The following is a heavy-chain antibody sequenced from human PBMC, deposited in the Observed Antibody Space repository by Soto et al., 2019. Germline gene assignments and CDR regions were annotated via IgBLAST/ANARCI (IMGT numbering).Heavy chain of an antibody. Sequence: LVESGGRVVRPGRSLTLSCAASGFTFASYGMHWVRQAPGKGLEWVATVSFDSKNKYYIDSVDGRFTISRDNSENTLSMQMNSLRHEDTAVYYCAKESVEATYSFYGLDVWGPGTTVTVSS. CDR1: GFTFASYG. CDR2: VSFDSKNK. J-gene: IGHJ6*02. D-gene: IGHD4-4*01. CDR3: AKESVEATYSFYGLDV. V-gene: IGHV3-30*18.